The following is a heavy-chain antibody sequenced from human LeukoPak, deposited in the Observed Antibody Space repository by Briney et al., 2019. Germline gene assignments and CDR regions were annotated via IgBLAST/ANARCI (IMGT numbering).Heavy chain of an antibody. CDR1: GFTFSGYA. CDR2: ISYDGSNK. V-gene: IGHV3-30*01. Sequence: GGSLRLACAASGFTFSGYAMHWVRHAPGKGLEWVAVISYDGSNKYYADSVKGRFTISRDNSKNTLYLQMNSLRAEDTAVYYCARGTQWIQLGNWFDPWGQGTLVNVSS. D-gene: IGHD5-18*01. J-gene: IGHJ5*02. CDR3: ARGTQWIQLGNWFDP.